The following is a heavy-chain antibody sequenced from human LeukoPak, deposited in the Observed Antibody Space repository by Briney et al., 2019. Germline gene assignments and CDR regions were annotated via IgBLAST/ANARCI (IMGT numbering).Heavy chain of an antibody. Sequence: PSETLSLTCTVSGGSISSYYWSWIRQPPGKGLEWIGYIYYSGSTNYNPSLKSRVTISVVTSKNQFSLKLSSVTAADTAVYYCAREVVGPDEDWFDPWGQGTLVTVSS. J-gene: IGHJ5*02. CDR2: IYYSGST. V-gene: IGHV4-59*12. CDR3: AREVVGPDEDWFDP. D-gene: IGHD1-26*01. CDR1: GGSISSYY.